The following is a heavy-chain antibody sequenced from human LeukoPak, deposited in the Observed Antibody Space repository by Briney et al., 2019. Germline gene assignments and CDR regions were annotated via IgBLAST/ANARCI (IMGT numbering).Heavy chain of an antibody. D-gene: IGHD3-3*01. CDR3: AREVHGIFGAMDV. Sequence: GGSLRLSCAASGFTFSSYWMSWVRQAPGKGLEWVANIKQDGSEKYYVDSVKGRFTISRDNAKNSLYLQMNSLRAEDTAVYYCAREVHGIFGAMDVWGKGTTVTVSS. CDR2: IKQDGSEK. J-gene: IGHJ6*03. V-gene: IGHV3-7*01. CDR1: GFTFSSYW.